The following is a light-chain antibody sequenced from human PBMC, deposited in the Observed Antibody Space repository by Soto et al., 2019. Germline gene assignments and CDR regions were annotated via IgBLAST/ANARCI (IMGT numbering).Light chain of an antibody. J-gene: IGLJ1*01. V-gene: IGLV2-23*01. CDR3: CSYATGSTYI. CDR2: EDN. Sequence: TEPASVFGSTGQSITISCNGTSSDVGTYNLVSWYQQHPGEAPKLIIYEDNKRPSGVSNRFSGSRSGYTASLTISGLQAEDEADYFCCSYATGSTYIFGTGTKVTVL. CDR1: SSDVGTYNL.